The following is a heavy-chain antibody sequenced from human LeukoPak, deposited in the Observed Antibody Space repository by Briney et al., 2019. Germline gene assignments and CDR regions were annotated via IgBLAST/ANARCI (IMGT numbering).Heavy chain of an antibody. D-gene: IGHD4-23*01. CDR1: GFTFSSYW. CDR3: ARGRPHGNDY. J-gene: IGHJ4*02. CDR2: IASDGSST. V-gene: IGHV3-74*01. Sequence: GGSLRLSCAASGFTFSSYWMDWVRQAPGKGLVWVSRIASDGSSTTYADSVKGRFSISRDNAKNTLYLQMNSLRVEDTAVYYCARGRPHGNDYWGQETLVTVSS.